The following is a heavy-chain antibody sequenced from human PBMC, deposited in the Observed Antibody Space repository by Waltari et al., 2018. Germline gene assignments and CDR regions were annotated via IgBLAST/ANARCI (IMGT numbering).Heavy chain of an antibody. CDR2: IHISGST. D-gene: IGHD3-22*01. CDR3: AREIYYDTSGYPDY. J-gene: IGHJ4*02. CDR1: GDSFPSRTYY. V-gene: IGHV4-61*02. Sequence: QVHLQQSGPGLVKPSQTLSLTCTVSGDSFPSRTYYWSWIRQPAGKGLEWIGRIHISGSTNYNPSLKSRVTMSVDTSKNQFSLKLTSVTAADTAVYYCAREIYYDTSGYPDYWGQGTLVTVSS.